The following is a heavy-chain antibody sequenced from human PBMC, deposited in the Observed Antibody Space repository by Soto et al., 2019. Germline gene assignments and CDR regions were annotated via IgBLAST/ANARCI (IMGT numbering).Heavy chain of an antibody. CDR1: GFSLSTTGVG. CDR2: IYWDDDK. CDR3: TLRLRGYGFVRDRANYFDP. D-gene: IGHD3-10*01. V-gene: IGHV2-5*02. Sequence: QITLKESGPTLVRPTQTLTLTCTFSGFSLSTTGVGVGWIRQPPGKALEWLALIYWDDDKRYSPSLKSRLAIPKDTSKHEVILTMTYPAPVDTATYYGTLRLRGYGFVRDRANYFDPWGQGTLVTVSS. J-gene: IGHJ5*02.